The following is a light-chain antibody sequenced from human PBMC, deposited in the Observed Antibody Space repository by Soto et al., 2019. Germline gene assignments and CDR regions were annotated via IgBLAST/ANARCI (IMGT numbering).Light chain of an antibody. CDR2: DVS. Sequence: QSALTQPASVSGSPGQSITISCTGTSSDVGSYNYVSWYQQYPGKAPKLMIYDVSNRPSGVSYRFSGSKSGNTASLTITGRQDADEADYYCSSYTTSSMHVVFGGGTKLTVL. CDR3: SSYTTSSMHVV. V-gene: IGLV2-14*01. CDR1: SSDVGSYNY. J-gene: IGLJ3*02.